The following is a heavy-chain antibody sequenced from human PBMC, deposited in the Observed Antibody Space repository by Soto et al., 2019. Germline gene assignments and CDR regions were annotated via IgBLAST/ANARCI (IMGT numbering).Heavy chain of an antibody. CDR1: GYTFTGYY. V-gene: IGHV1-2*04. D-gene: IGHD3-16*01. J-gene: IGHJ6*02. CDR3: AMVDVYVTPSPQDV. Sequence: GASVKVSCKASGYTFTGYYMHRVRQAPGQGLEWMGWINPNSGGTNYAQKFQGWVTMTRDTSTSTAYMELRSLRSNDTAVYYCAMVDVYVTPSPQDVWGQGTTVTVSS. CDR2: INPNSGGT.